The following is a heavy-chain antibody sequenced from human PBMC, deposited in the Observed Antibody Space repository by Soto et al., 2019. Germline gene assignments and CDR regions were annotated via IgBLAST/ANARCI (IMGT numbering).Heavy chain of an antibody. Sequence: ASVKVSGKASGYTFTSYGISWVRQAPGQGLEGMGWISAYNGNTNYAQKLQGRVTMTTDTSTSTAYMELRSLRSDDTAVYYCARPYGSGSYYSGRYNWFDPWGQGTLVTVSS. CDR1: GYTFTSYG. J-gene: IGHJ5*02. V-gene: IGHV1-18*01. D-gene: IGHD3-10*01. CDR3: ARPYGSGSYYSGRYNWFDP. CDR2: ISAYNGNT.